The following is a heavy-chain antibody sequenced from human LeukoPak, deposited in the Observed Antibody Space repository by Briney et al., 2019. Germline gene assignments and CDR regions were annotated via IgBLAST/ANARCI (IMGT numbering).Heavy chain of an antibody. J-gene: IGHJ5*02. V-gene: IGHV3-48*04. CDR3: ARDPDYYDSSGYYYNWFDP. D-gene: IGHD3-22*01. CDR1: GFTFSSYS. CDR2: ISSSSSTI. Sequence: PGGSLRLSCAASGFTFSSYSMNWVRQAPGKGLEWVSYISSSSSTIYYADSVKGRFTISRDNVKNSLYLQMNSLRAEDTAVYYCARDPDYYDSSGYYYNWFDPWGQGTLVTVSS.